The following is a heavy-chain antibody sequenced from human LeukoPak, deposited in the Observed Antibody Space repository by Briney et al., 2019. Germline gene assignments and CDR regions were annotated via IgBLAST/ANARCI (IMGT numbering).Heavy chain of an antibody. CDR1: GYTFTSYY. CDR3: ATTVTSYYYYYMDG. Sequence: VKVSCKASGYTFTSYYMHWVRQAPGQGLEWMGRIIPILGIANYAQKFQGRVTITADKSTSTAYMELSSLRSEDTAVYYCATTVTSYYYYYMDGWGKGTTVTVSS. D-gene: IGHD4-17*01. CDR2: IIPILGIA. V-gene: IGHV1-69*10. J-gene: IGHJ6*03.